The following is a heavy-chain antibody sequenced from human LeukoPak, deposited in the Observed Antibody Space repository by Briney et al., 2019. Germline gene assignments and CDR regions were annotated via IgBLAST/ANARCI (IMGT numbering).Heavy chain of an antibody. CDR3: ATETNGRHYDY. Sequence: GGSLRLSCTTSGLTFSTSGFNWVRQAPGQGLEWVASIGPTGFDRYHADSIKGRFTISRDNANNFLYLQMDSLRAEDTAVYYCATETNGRHYDYWGQGTLLTVSS. J-gene: IGHJ4*02. CDR2: IGPTGFDR. CDR1: GLTFSTSG. D-gene: IGHD1-14*01. V-gene: IGHV3-21*06.